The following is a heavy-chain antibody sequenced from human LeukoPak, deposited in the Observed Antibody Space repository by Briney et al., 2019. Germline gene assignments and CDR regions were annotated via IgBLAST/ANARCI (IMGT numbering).Heavy chain of an antibody. V-gene: IGHV3-21*01. CDR2: ISSSNTYI. J-gene: IGHJ6*03. Sequence: GGSLRLSCAASGFTFSAYTMNWVRQAPGKGLEWVSSISSSNTYIYYADSVKGRFTISRDNAKNSLYLQMNSLRDEDMAVYYCARDGAPSWNYYYDYYYMDVWGKGTTVTVSS. D-gene: IGHD1-7*01. CDR1: GFTFSAYT. CDR3: ARDGAPSWNYYYDYYYMDV.